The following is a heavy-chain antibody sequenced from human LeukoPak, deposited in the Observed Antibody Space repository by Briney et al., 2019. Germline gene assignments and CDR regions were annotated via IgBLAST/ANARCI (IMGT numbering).Heavy chain of an antibody. J-gene: IGHJ3*02. CDR1: GGSISSYY. D-gene: IGHD3-22*01. CDR2: IYYSGST. CDR3: ARRVVITADAFDI. V-gene: IGHV4-59*01. Sequence: SETLSLTCTVSGGSISSYYWSWIRQPPGKGLEWIGYIYYSGSTNYNPSLKSRVTISVDTSKNQFSLKLSSVTAADTAVYYCARRVVITADAFDIWGQGTMVTVSS.